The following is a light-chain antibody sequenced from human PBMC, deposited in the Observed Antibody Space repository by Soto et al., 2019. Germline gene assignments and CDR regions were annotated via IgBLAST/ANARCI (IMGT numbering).Light chain of an antibody. CDR3: QQRTRWPMT. V-gene: IGKV3-11*01. Sequence: PGERATLSCRASQRASRQYLSWYQQRPGQAPRPLIYDGSKRAAGVPDRISGDGSGTDYTLTISSLEPEDFAVYYCQQRTRWPMTFGQGTRLEI. J-gene: IGKJ5*01. CDR2: DGS. CDR1: QRASRQY.